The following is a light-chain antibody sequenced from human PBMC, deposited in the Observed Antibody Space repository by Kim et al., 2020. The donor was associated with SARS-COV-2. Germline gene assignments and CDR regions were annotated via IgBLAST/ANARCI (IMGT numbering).Light chain of an antibody. CDR1: SSDIGASNY. CDR2: NVA. Sequence: GQAITISCTGNSSDIGASNYVSWYQHLPGKAPKLMIYNVAERPSGVSDRFSGSKSGSTASLTISGLQAEDEADYYCLSFTDINTWVFGGGTQLTVL. CDR3: LSFTDINTWV. J-gene: IGLJ3*02. V-gene: IGLV2-14*03.